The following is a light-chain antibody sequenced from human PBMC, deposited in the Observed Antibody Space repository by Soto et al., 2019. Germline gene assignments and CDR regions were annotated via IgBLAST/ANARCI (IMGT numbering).Light chain of an antibody. CDR1: QSVSST. CDR2: GAS. V-gene: IGKV3-20*01. J-gene: IGKJ1*01. CDR3: QQYGSSPQT. Sequence: EIVLTQSPGTLSLSPGERATLSCRASQSVSSTLAWYQQTPGQAPRLLIYGASSRATGIPDRFSGSGSGTDFTLTISRLEPEDFALYYCQQYGSSPQTFGQGTKVEIK.